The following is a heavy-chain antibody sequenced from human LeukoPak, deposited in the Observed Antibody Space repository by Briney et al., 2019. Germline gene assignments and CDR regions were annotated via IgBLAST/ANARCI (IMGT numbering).Heavy chain of an antibody. CDR1: GGSFSGYY. Sequence: SETLSLTCAVYGGSFSGYYWSWIRQPPGKGLEWIGEINHSGSTNYNPSLKSRVTISVDTSKNQFSLKLSSVTAADTAVYYCARVGIVLVTGSNWVDPWGQGTLVTVSS. J-gene: IGHJ5*02. V-gene: IGHV4-34*01. CDR3: ARVGIVLVTGSNWVDP. CDR2: INHSGST. D-gene: IGHD3-22*01.